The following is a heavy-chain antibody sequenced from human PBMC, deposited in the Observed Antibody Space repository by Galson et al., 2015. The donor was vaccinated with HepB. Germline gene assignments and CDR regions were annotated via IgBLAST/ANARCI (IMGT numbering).Heavy chain of an antibody. CDR1: GFPFSNYW. Sequence: SLRLSCAVSGFPFSNYWMSWVRQAPGKGLQWVAIIKDDGRERWYLDSVRGRFIISRDNAKNSLYLQMNSVRAEDTAVYYCATKGGRSGSDNWGPGTLVTVSS. D-gene: IGHD3-3*01. CDR3: ATKGGRSGSDN. CDR2: IKDDGRER. V-gene: IGHV3-7*01. J-gene: IGHJ4*02.